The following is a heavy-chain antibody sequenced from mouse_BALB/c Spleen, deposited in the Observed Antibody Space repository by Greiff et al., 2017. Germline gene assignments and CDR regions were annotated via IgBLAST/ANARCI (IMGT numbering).Heavy chain of an antibody. CDR3: AKAYYGNYFDV. CDR1: GYSITSGYS. J-gene: IGHJ1*01. V-gene: IGHV3-1*02. Sequence: EVKLMESGPDLVKPSQSLSLTCTVTGYSITSGYSWPWIRQFPGNKLEWMGYIHYSGSTNYNPSLKSRISITRDTSKNQFFLQLNSVTTEDTATYYCAKAYYGNYFDVWGAGTTVTVSS. D-gene: IGHD2-10*01. CDR2: IHYSGST.